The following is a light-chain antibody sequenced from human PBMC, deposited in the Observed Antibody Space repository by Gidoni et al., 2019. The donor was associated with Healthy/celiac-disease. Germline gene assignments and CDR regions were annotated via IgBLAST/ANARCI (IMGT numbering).Light chain of an antibody. CDR2: DVS. CDR3: SSYTSSSTLYV. J-gene: IGLJ1*01. V-gene: IGLV2-14*03. CDR1: SSDVGGYNY. Sequence: QSALTQPASVSGSPGQSITISCTGTSSDVGGYNYVSWYQQHPDKAPKLMIYDVSNRPSEVSNRFSGSKSGNTASLTISGLQAEDEADYYCSSYTSSSTLYVFGTGTKVTVL.